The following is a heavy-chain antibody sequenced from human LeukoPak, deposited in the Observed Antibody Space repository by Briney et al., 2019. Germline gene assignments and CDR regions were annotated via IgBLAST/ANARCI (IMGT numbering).Heavy chain of an antibody. D-gene: IGHD3-10*01. CDR2: LDYTGNNQ. V-gene: IGHV3-30*02. J-gene: IGHJ5*02. CDR1: GFTFSSYG. Sequence: PGGSLRLSCAASGFTFSSYGMHWVRQAPGEVLEWVTFLDYTGNNQYYADSMKGRLTISRDNSKNTVFLQMNNLRLEDTAIYYCVKDVHYLGSYRESLDPWGQGTLVTVSS. CDR3: VKDVHYLGSYRESLDP.